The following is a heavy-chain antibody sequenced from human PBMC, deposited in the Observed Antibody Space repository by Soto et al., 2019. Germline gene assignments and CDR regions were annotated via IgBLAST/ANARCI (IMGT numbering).Heavy chain of an antibody. Sequence: SETLSLTCTVSGGSISSGGYYWSWIRQHPGKGLEWIGDIYYSGSTYYNPSLKSRVTISVDTSKNQFSLKLSSVTAADTAVYYCARRCITIFGVARRAFDIWDQGTMVTVS. V-gene: IGHV4-31*03. D-gene: IGHD3-3*01. J-gene: IGHJ3*02. CDR2: IYYSGST. CDR1: GGSISSGGYY. CDR3: ARRCITIFGVARRAFDI.